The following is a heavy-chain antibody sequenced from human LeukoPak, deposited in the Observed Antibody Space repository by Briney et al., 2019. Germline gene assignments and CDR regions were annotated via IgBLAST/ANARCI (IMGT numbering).Heavy chain of an antibody. V-gene: IGHV1-46*01. D-gene: IGHD6-19*01. CDR1: GYTFTSYY. J-gene: IGHJ4*02. CDR3: ARNGPVAGTLLH. CDR2: INPSGGST. Sequence: GASVKVSCKASGYTFTSYYMHWVRQAPGQGLEWMGIINPSGGSTSYAQKFQGRVTITRDTSASTAYMELSSLRSEDTAVYYCARNGPVAGTLLHWGQGTLVTVSS.